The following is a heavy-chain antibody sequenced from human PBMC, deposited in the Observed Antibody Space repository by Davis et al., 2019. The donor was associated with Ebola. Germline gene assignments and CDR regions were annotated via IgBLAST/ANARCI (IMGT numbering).Heavy chain of an antibody. V-gene: IGHV4-34*01. CDR1: GFTFSSYS. CDR3: ARGAYLDGGLDY. D-gene: IGHD1-1*01. CDR2: FYHSGST. Sequence: GSLRLSCAASGFTFSSYSMNWVRQAPGKGLEWIGEFYHSGSTNYNPSLKSRVTISVDTSKDQFSLQLNSVTPEDTAVYYCARGAYLDGGLDYWGQGTLVTVSS. J-gene: IGHJ4*02.